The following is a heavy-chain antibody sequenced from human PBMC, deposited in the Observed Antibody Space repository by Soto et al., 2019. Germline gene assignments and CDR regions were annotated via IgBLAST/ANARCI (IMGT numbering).Heavy chain of an antibody. CDR2: IYYSGST. V-gene: IGHV4-59*01. CDR3: ARAHSSSWYIPNY. Sequence: TSETLSLTCTVSGGSISSYYWSWIRQPPGKGLEWIGYIYYSGSTNYNPSLKSRVTISVDTSKNQFSLKLSSVTAADTAVYYCARAHSSSWYIPNYWGQGTLVTVSS. D-gene: IGHD6-13*01. J-gene: IGHJ4*02. CDR1: GGSISSYY.